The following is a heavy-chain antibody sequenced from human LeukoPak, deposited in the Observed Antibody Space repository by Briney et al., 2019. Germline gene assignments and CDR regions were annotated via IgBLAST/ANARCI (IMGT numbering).Heavy chain of an antibody. CDR3: ARLDVVAATPTAFDY. CDR2: ISYTGST. Sequence: SETLSLTCTVSVGSMSFSSWSWFRLPPGKGLEWIGSISYTGSTNYIPSLKSRVTISLDTSKNQFSLRLSSATAADTAVYYCARLDVVAATPTAFDYWGQGTLVTVSS. J-gene: IGHJ4*02. CDR1: VGSMSFSS. V-gene: IGHV4-59*01. D-gene: IGHD2-15*01.